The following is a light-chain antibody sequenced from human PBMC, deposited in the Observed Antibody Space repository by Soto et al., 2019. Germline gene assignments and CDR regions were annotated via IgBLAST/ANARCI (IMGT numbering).Light chain of an antibody. CDR3: QQYSSSPLT. CDR2: GAS. Sequence: EIVLTQSPGPLSLSPGERATLSCRASQSVSSSFLAWYQQKPGQAPRLLIYGASSRATGIPDRFSGSGSGTDFTLTISRLEPEDVAVYYCQQYSSSPLTFGGGTKVEIK. CDR1: QSVSSSF. V-gene: IGKV3-20*01. J-gene: IGKJ4*01.